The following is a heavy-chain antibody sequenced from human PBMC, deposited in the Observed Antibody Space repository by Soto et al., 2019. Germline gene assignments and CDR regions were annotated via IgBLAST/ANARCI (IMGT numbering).Heavy chain of an antibody. CDR3: ARGRGSSGWSIDY. D-gene: IGHD6-19*01. Sequence: SETLSLTCAVYGGSFSGYYWSWIRQPPGKGLEWIGEINHSGSTNYNPSLKSRVTISVDTSKNQFSLKLSSVTAADTAVYYCARGRGSSGWSIDYWGQGTLVTVSP. CDR2: INHSGST. V-gene: IGHV4-34*01. J-gene: IGHJ4*02. CDR1: GGSFSGYY.